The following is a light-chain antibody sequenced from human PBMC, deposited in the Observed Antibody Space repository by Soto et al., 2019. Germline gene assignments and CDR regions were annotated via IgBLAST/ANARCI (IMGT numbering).Light chain of an antibody. CDR2: KAS. CDR3: QQYNSYSPYT. CDR1: QSISSW. V-gene: IGKV1-5*03. Sequence: DIQMTQSPSTLSASVGDRVTITCRASQSISSWLAWYQQKPGKAPKLLIYKASSLESGGASRFSGSGSGTEFTLTISSLQPDDFVTYYCQQYNSYSPYTFGQGTKLEI. J-gene: IGKJ2*01.